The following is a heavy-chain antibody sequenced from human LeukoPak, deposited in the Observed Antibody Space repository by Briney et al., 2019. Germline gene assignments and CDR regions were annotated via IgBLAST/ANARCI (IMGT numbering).Heavy chain of an antibody. D-gene: IGHD1-26*01. Sequence: GGSLRPSCAASGFTFSSYEMNWVRQAPGKGLEWVSYISSSGSTIYYADSVKGRFTISRDNAKNSLYLQMNSLRAEDTAVYYCARAPVGSMAFDIWGQGTMVTVSS. CDR3: ARAPVGSMAFDI. CDR1: GFTFSSYE. J-gene: IGHJ3*02. CDR2: ISSSGSTI. V-gene: IGHV3-48*03.